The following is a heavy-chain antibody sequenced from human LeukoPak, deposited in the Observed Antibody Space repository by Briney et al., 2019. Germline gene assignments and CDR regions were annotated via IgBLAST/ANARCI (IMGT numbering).Heavy chain of an antibody. CDR2: INPNSGGT. CDR1: GYTFTGDY. D-gene: IGHD5-18*01. CDR3: ARDVRYSYGWNYYYYYGMDV. Sequence: ASVKVSCKASGYTFTGDYMRWVRQAPGQGLEWVGWINPNSGGTNYAQKFQGRVTMTRDTSISTAYMELSRLRSDDTAVYYCARDVRYSYGWNYYYYYGMDVWGQGTTVTVSS. J-gene: IGHJ6*02. V-gene: IGHV1-2*02.